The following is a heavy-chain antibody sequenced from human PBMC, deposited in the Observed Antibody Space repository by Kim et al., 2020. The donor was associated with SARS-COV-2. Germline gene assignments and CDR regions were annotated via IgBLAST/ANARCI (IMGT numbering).Heavy chain of an antibody. V-gene: IGHV4-4*02. Sequence: KSRVTISVDKSKNQFSLKLSSVTAADTAVYYCARSGQHYYDSSGYYYFDYWGQGTLVTVSS. D-gene: IGHD3-22*01. CDR3: ARSGQHYYDSSGYYYFDY. J-gene: IGHJ4*02.